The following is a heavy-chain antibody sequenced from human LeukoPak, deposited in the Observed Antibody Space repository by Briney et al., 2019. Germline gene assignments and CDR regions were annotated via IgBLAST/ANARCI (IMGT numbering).Heavy chain of an antibody. D-gene: IGHD2-21*02. J-gene: IGHJ3*02. Sequence: PGGSLRLSCGASGFTFSRYSMNWVRQAPGKGLEWVSSISSSGSYIYYADSVKGRFTISRDNAKNSLYLQMNSLRSEDTAVYYCASRNLYCGGDCFWAFDIWGQGTMVTVSS. CDR3: ASRNLYCGGDCFWAFDI. CDR1: GFTFSRYS. CDR2: ISSSGSYI. V-gene: IGHV3-21*01.